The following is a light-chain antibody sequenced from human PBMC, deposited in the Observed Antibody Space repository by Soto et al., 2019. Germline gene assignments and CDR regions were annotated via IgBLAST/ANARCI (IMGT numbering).Light chain of an antibody. CDR1: SSNIGSNS. J-gene: IGLJ2*01. CDR3: AAWDDSLYVV. CDR2: RNN. V-gene: IGLV1-47*01. Sequence: QSVLTQPPSASGTPGQRVTISCSGSSSNIGSNSVYWYQQLPGTAPKLLIYRNNQRPSGVPDRFSGSKSGTSASLAISGLRSEDEADYYCAAWDDSLYVVFGGGTQLTVL.